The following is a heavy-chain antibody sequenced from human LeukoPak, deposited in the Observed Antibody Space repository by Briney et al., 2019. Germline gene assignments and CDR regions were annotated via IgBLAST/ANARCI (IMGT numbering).Heavy chain of an antibody. D-gene: IGHD2-8*01. CDR1: GFTFSSYW. V-gene: IGHV3-74*01. J-gene: IGHJ3*02. Sequence: GGSLRRSCAASGFTFSSYWMHWVRQGPGKGLVWVSRINSDGSSTNYADSVKGRFTISRDNAKNTLYLQMNSLRAEDTAMYYCARDRLTNDAFDIWGQGTMVTVSS. CDR3: ARDRLTNDAFDI. CDR2: INSDGSST.